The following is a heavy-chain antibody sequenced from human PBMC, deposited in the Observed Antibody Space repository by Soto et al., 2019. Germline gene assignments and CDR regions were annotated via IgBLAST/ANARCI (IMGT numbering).Heavy chain of an antibody. CDR2: INPNSGGT. CDR1: GYTFTGYY. V-gene: IGHV1-2*04. Sequence: ASVKVSCKASGYTFTGYYMHWVRQAPGQGLEWMGWINPNSGGTNYAQKFQGWVTMTRDTSINTAYMELSRLRSDDTAVYYCATKYNWNYFAFDIWGQGTMVTVSS. J-gene: IGHJ3*02. D-gene: IGHD1-7*01. CDR3: ATKYNWNYFAFDI.